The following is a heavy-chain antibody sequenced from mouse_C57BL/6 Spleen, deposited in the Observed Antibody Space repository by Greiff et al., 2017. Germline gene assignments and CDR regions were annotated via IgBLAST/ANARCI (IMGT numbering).Heavy chain of an antibody. Sequence: EVQLQQSGAELVKPGASVKLSCTASGFNIKDYYMHWVKQRTEQGLEWIGRIDPEDGETKYAPKFQCKATITADTSSNTAYLQLSSLTSDDTAVYYCARTTVVATKGDYFDYWGQGTTLTVST. J-gene: IGHJ2*01. CDR2: IDPEDGET. CDR1: GFNIKDYY. CDR3: ARTTVVATKGDYFDY. D-gene: IGHD1-1*01. V-gene: IGHV14-2*01.